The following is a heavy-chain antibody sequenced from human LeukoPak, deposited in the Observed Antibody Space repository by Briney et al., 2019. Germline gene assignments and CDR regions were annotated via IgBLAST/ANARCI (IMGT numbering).Heavy chain of an antibody. CDR2: INEDGSEK. J-gene: IGHJ4*02. D-gene: IGHD6-19*01. CDR1: GFSFSSYW. Sequence: GGSLRLSCAASGFSFSSYWMTWVRQAPGKGLEWVADINEDGSEKYHVDSVKGRFTISRDNAKDSLYLQMNSLRAEDTAVYYCARVSEEKLYSSGWFFDYWGQGTLVTVSS. V-gene: IGHV3-7*02. CDR3: ARVSEEKLYSSGWFFDY.